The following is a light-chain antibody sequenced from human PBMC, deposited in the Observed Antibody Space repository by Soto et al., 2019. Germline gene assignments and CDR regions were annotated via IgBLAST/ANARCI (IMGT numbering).Light chain of an antibody. CDR2: VAS. CDR1: QSIGRF. V-gene: IGKV1-39*01. J-gene: IGKJ4*01. CDR3: QQSFTTPLT. Sequence: DIQMTQSPSSLSASVGDRVTITCRASQSIGRFLNWHQQKPGKAPNVLFNVASTLRSGVPSRFSGSGSGTDFNLTINSLQPEDFATYFCQQSFTTPLTFGGGTKVEIK.